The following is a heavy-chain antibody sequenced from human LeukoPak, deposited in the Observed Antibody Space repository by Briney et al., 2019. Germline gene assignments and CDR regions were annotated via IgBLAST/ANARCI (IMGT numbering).Heavy chain of an antibody. Sequence: GGSLRLSCAASGFTFSSYSMNWVRQAPGKGLEWVSSISSSSSYIYYADSVKGRFTISRDNAKNSLYLQMNSLRAEDTAEYYCARDVGLQFYDYWGQGTLVTVSS. CDR3: ARDVGLQFYDY. CDR2: ISSSSSYI. J-gene: IGHJ4*02. V-gene: IGHV3-21*01. CDR1: GFTFSSYS. D-gene: IGHD5-24*01.